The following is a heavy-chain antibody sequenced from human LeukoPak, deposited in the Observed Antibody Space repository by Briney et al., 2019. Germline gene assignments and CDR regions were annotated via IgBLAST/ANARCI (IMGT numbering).Heavy chain of an antibody. Sequence: PGGSLRLSCAASGSTFSSYGMHWVRQAPGKGLEWVAFIRYDGSNKYYADSVKGRFTISRDNSKNTLYLQMNSLRAEDTAVYYCAKVESVAAAGYYFDYWGQGTLVTVSS. CDR3: AKVESVAAAGYYFDY. CDR2: IRYDGSNK. V-gene: IGHV3-30*02. D-gene: IGHD6-13*01. CDR1: GSTFSSYG. J-gene: IGHJ4*02.